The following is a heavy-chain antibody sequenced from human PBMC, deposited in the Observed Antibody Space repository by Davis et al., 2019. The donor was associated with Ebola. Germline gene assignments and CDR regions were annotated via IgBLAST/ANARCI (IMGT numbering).Heavy chain of an antibody. J-gene: IGHJ4*02. CDR1: GYTSTSYG. CDR2: ISAYNGNT. D-gene: IGHD2-2*02. CDR3: ARWDIVVVPAAIFFDY. Sequence: ASVKDSCNASGYTSTSYGISWVRQAPGQGLERKGRISAYNGNTNYAQKLQGRVTMTTDTSTSTAYMELRSLRSDDTAVYYCARWDIVVVPAAIFFDYWGQGTLVTVSS. V-gene: IGHV1-18*01.